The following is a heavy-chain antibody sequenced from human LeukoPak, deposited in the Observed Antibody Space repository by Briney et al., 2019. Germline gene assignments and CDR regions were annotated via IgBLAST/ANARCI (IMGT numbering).Heavy chain of an antibody. V-gene: IGHV3-23*01. CDR1: GFTFSYYA. J-gene: IGHJ4*02. CDR3: AKEAQGCSITSCYFDS. Sequence: GGSLRLSCAASGFTFSYYAMSWVRQAPGKGLEWVSVISDSGETSYADSGRGRFTISRDNSKNTLYLQMNSLRAEDTAVYYCAKEAQGCSITSCYFDSWGQGTLVTVSS. CDR2: ISDSGETS. D-gene: IGHD2-2*01.